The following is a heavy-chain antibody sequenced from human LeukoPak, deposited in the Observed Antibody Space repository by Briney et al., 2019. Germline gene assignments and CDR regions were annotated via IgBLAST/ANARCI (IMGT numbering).Heavy chain of an antibody. J-gene: IGHJ4*02. D-gene: IGHD3-10*01. CDR2: TYYSGST. CDR3: ARENLGNFGPGSYPDY. Sequence: SETLSLTCTVSGGSVSSGNYYWSWIRQPPGKGLEWIGYTYYSGSTYYNPSLKSRVTISVDTSKNQFSLRLSSVTAADTAVYYCARENLGNFGPGSYPDYWGQGTLVTVSS. V-gene: IGHV4-61*01. CDR1: GGSVSSGNYY.